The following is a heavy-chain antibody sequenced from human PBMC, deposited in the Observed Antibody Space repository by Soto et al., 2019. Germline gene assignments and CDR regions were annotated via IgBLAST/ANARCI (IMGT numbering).Heavy chain of an antibody. Sequence: EVQLLESGGGLVQPGGSLTLSCAASGFTFSDYTMTWVRQAPGKVLECISVILADFNTYYAGSVRGRFTISRDNSKNTLYLQMDSLRPEDTAVYYCARRVEGYFDYWGQGALVTVSS. V-gene: IGHV3-23*03. CDR1: GFTFSDYT. CDR3: ARRVEGYFDY. J-gene: IGHJ4*02. CDR2: ILADFNT.